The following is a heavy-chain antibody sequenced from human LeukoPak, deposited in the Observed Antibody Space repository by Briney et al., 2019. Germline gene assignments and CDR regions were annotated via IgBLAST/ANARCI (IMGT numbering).Heavy chain of an antibody. Sequence: SETLSLTCAVSGYSISSGYCWGWIRQPPGKGLEWFGSIYHSGATYYNPSLKIRVTIAVDTSKNQFSLKLSSVTAADTAVYYCARAYYYDSSGYFDYWGQGALVTVSS. CDR1: GYSISSGYC. CDR3: ARAYYYDSSGYFDY. D-gene: IGHD3-22*01. V-gene: IGHV4-38-2*01. CDR2: IYHSGAT. J-gene: IGHJ4*02.